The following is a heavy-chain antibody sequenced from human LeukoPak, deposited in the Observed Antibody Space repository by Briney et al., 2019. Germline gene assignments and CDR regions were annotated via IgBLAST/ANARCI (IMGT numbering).Heavy chain of an antibody. D-gene: IGHD3-10*01. Sequence: SETVSLTCTVSGGSINDYYWNWIRQPPGQGLEWIGYIYYSGSTNYNPSLKSRVTISVDTSKNQFSLKLSSVTAADTAVYYCASAYGSGSPSWFDPWGQGTLVTVSS. V-gene: IGHV4-59*01. CDR2: IYYSGST. J-gene: IGHJ5*02. CDR1: GGSINDYY. CDR3: ASAYGSGSPSWFDP.